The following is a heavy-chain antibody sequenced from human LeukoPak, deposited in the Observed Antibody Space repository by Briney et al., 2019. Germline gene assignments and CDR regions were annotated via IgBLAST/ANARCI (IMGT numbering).Heavy chain of an antibody. CDR1: GGSISSSSYY. CDR2: IYYSGST. CDR3: ARPYSSRTASDYYSYMDV. V-gene: IGHV4-39*07. Sequence: SETLSLTCTVSGGSISSSSYYWGWIRQPPGKGLEWIGSIYYSGSTYYNPSLKSRVTMSLDTSKNQFSLKLSSVTAADTAVYYCARPYSSRTASDYYSYMDVWGKGTTVTISS. J-gene: IGHJ6*03. D-gene: IGHD6-13*01.